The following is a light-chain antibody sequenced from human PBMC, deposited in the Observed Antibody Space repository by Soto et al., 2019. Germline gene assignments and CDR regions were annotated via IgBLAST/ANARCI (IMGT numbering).Light chain of an antibody. CDR1: QRISNNF. CDR3: QQYRGSPPSWT. CDR2: GAS. Sequence: ETVLTQSPGTLSLSQGERATLFCRASQRISNNFLAWYQQIPGQAPSLLIFGASSRATGIPDRFSGSGSGTEFTLTIDRLAPEEFTVYYCQQYRGSPPSWTFGQGTKVEIK. V-gene: IGKV3-20*01. J-gene: IGKJ1*01.